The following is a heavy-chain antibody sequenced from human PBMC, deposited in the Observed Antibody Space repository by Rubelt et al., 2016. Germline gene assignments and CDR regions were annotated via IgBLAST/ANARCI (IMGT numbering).Heavy chain of an antibody. CDR2: VSYSGST. CDR3: ARRNGDKYYYYGMDV. J-gene: IGHJ6*02. Sequence: QVQLQQWGAGLVKPSETLSLICTVSGASIDSRDYFWGWIRQPPGKGLEWIGSVSYSGSTYYNPSLKSRVTVSSDTSKNQCARKLSSVTAADTAVYYCARRNGDKYYYYGMDVWGQGTTVTVSS. D-gene: IGHD2-8*01. V-gene: IGHV4-39*01. CDR1: GASIDSRDYF.